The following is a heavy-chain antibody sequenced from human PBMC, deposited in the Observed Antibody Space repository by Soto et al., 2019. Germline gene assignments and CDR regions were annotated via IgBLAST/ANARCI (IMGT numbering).Heavy chain of an antibody. V-gene: IGHV3-23*01. J-gene: IGHJ4*02. CDR1: GFTFSSYV. CDR2: IASSGGST. D-gene: IGHD2-21*02. Sequence: EVQLLESGGGLVQPGGSLRLSCAASGFTFSSYVMNWVRQAPGRGLEWVSSIASSGGSTYFADSVKARFTLSRDNSKNTLSLKMHRLRADDTAVHYCARGDSSFDHWGQGTQVTVSS. CDR3: ARGDSSFDH.